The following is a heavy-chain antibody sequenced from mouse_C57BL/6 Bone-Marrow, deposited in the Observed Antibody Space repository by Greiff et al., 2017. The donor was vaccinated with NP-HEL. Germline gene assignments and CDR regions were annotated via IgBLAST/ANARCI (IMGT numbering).Heavy chain of an antibody. CDR2: ISSGSSTI. D-gene: IGHD2-2*01. J-gene: IGHJ2*01. CDR3: ARAEGYPYYFDY. CDR1: GFTFSDYG. Sequence: EVQLVESGGGLVKPGGSLKLSCAASGFTFSDYGMHWVRQAPEKGLAWVAYISSGSSTIYSADTVTGRFTISRDNAKNTLFLQMTSLRSEDTAMDYGARAEGYPYYFDYWGQGTTLTVSS. V-gene: IGHV5-17*01.